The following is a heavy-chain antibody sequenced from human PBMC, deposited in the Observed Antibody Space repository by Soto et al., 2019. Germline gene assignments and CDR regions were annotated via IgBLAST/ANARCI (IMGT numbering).Heavy chain of an antibody. Sequence: GGSLRLSCAASGFTFSSYAMSWVRQAPGKGLEWVSAISGSGGSTYYADSVKGRFTISRDNAKNSLYLQMNSLRDEDTAVYYCARASGSWNYYYYYDMDVWGQGTTVTVSS. D-gene: IGHD6-13*01. CDR3: ARASGSWNYYYYYDMDV. J-gene: IGHJ6*02. V-gene: IGHV3-23*01. CDR1: GFTFSSYA. CDR2: ISGSGGST.